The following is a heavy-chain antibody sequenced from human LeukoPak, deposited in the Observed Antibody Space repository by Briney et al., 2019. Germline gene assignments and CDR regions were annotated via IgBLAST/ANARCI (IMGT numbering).Heavy chain of an antibody. D-gene: IGHD6-19*01. Sequence: SGTLSLTCAVSGGSISSSNWWSWVRQPPGKGLEWIGEIYHSGSTNYNPSLKSRVTISVDKSKNQLSLKLSSVTAADTAVYYCARMYSSAYYGMDVWGKGTTVTVSS. CDR3: ARMYSSAYYGMDV. J-gene: IGHJ6*04. V-gene: IGHV4-4*02. CDR2: IYHSGST. CDR1: GGSISSSNW.